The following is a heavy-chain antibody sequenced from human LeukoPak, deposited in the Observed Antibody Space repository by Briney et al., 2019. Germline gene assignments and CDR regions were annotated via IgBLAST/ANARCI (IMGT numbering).Heavy chain of an antibody. D-gene: IGHD3-22*01. V-gene: IGHV1-18*01. J-gene: IGHJ4*02. CDR3: ARTEYYYDSSGLVY. CDR2: ISAYNGNT. Sequence: ASVKVSCKASGYTFTSYGISWVRQAPGQGLEWMGWISAYNGNTNYAQKLQGRVTMTTDTSTSTAYMELRSLRSDDTAVYYCARTEYYYDSSGLVYWGRGTLVTVSS. CDR1: GYTFTSYG.